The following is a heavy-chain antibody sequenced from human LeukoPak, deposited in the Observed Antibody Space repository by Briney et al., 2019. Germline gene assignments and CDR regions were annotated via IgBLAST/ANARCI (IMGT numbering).Heavy chain of an antibody. D-gene: IGHD4-17*01. Sequence: GGSLRLSCAASGFTFSSYAMSWVRQAPGKGLEWVSAISGSGGSTYYADSVKGRFTISRDHFNNPLHLQMNSLKAEDHAEYYFARVLSTTVTTANYGGQETLDSVSS. V-gene: IGHV3-23*01. J-gene: IGHJ4*02. CDR1: GFTFSSYA. CDR3: ARVLSTTVTTANY. CDR2: ISGSGGST.